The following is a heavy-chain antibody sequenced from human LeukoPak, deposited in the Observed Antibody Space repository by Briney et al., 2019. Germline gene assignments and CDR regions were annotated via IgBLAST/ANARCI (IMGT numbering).Heavy chain of an antibody. CDR2: MNPNSGNT. CDR3: ARKRAYDSRKVRVYTFDI. V-gene: IGHV1-8*01. J-gene: IGHJ3*02. D-gene: IGHD3-22*01. CDR1: GYTFTSYD. Sequence: GASVKVSCKASGYTFTSYDINWVRQATRQGLEWMGWMNPNSGNTGYAQKFQGRVTMTRNTSISTAYMELSSLRSEDTAVYYCARKRAYDSRKVRVYTFDIWGQGTMVTVSS.